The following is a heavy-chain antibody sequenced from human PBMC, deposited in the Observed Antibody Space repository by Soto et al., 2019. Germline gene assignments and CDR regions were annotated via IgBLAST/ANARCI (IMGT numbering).Heavy chain of an antibody. V-gene: IGHV1-2*02. CDR3: ARQYCGSNSCHNWFDA. CDR2: INPNSGGT. J-gene: IGHJ5*02. D-gene: IGHD2-2*01. CDR1: GYIFTGYD. Sequence: ASVKVSCKASGYIFTGYDLNWVRQAPGQGLEWMGWINPNSGGTNYAQKFQGRVTMTTDTSISTAYMELTGLRSDDTAVYYCARQYCGSNSCHNWFDAWGQGTLGTVSS.